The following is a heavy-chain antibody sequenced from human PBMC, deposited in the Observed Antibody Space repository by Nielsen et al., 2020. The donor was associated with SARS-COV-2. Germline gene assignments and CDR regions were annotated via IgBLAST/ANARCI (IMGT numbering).Heavy chain of an antibody. Sequence: GGSLRLSCAASGFTFNTYAMHWVRQAPGKGLEWVAVISYDGRKKYFVDSVRGRFTISRDNSQSALYLQMNSLRAEDTAVYYCAKRYTDYGGLDVWGQGTTVSVFS. D-gene: IGHD4-17*01. CDR3: AKRYTDYGGLDV. J-gene: IGHJ6*02. CDR2: ISYDGRKK. V-gene: IGHV3-30*18. CDR1: GFTFNTYA.